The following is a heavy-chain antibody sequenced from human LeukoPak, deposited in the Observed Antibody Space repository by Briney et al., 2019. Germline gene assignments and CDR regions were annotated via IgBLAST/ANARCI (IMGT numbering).Heavy chain of an antibody. J-gene: IGHJ4*02. CDR3: ARDKLGYYDSSLPFDY. CDR1: GYTFTSYG. CDR2: ISAYNGNT. Sequence: ASVKVSCKASGYTFTSYGISWVRQAPVQGLEWMGWISAYNGNTNYAQKLQGRVTMTTDTSTSTAYMELRSLRSDDTAVYYCARDKLGYYDSSLPFDYWGQGTLVTVSS. D-gene: IGHD3-22*01. V-gene: IGHV1-18*01.